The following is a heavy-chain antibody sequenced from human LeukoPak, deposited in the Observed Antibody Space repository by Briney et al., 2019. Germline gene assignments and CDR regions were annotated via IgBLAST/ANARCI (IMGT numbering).Heavy chain of an antibody. D-gene: IGHD3-10*01. J-gene: IGHJ6*02. CDR3: ARGRRDPIWFGLDSYGMDV. CDR1: GGSISSYY. V-gene: IGHV4-59*01. Sequence: SETLSLTCTVSGGSISSYYWSWIRQPPGKGLEWIGYIYYSGSTIYNPSLKSRVTISVDTSKNQFSLKLSSVTAADTAVYYCARGRRDPIWFGLDSYGMDVWGQGTTVTVSS. CDR2: IYYSGST.